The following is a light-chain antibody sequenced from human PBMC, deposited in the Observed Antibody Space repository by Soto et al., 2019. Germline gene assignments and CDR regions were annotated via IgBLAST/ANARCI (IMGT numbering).Light chain of an antibody. J-gene: IGLJ2*01. CDR3: QVWDRSSDQL. Sequence: SYELTQPPSVSVAPGKTARITCGGNNIGSKSVHWYQQTPGQAPVLGIYYDSDRRSGSPERFSGSNSGNTATLTIRRVEAGDEADYYCQVWDRSSDQLFGGGTKLTVL. V-gene: IGLV3-21*04. CDR2: YDS. CDR1: NIGSKS.